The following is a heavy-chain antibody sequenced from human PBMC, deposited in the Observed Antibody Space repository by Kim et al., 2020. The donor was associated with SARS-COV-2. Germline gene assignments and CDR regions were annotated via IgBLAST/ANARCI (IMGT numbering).Heavy chain of an antibody. Sequence: ADSVKGRFTISRDNSKNTLYLQMNSLRAEDTAVYYCAKDLTGWIQLGVIYWGQGTLVTVSS. J-gene: IGHJ4*02. CDR3: AKDLTGWIQLGVIY. V-gene: IGHV3-30*02. D-gene: IGHD5-18*01.